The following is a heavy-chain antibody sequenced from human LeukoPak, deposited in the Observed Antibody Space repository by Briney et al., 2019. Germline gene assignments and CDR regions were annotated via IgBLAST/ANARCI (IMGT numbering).Heavy chain of an antibody. V-gene: IGHV1-18*01. CDR3: ARDPDSGYDQGGYYYYGMDV. J-gene: IGHJ6*02. Sequence: ASVKVSCKASGYTFTSYGISWVRQAPGQGLEWMGWISAYNGNTNYAQKLQGRVTMTTDTSTSTAYMEQRSLRSDDTAVYYCARDPDSGYDQGGYYYYGMDVWGQGTTVTVSS. CDR2: ISAYNGNT. CDR1: GYTFTSYG. D-gene: IGHD5-12*01.